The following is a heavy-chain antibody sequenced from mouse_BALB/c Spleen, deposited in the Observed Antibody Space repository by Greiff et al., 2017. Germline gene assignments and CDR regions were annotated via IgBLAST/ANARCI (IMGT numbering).Heavy chain of an antibody. V-gene: IGHV2-9*02. CDR2: IWAGGST. CDR3: AREGAYYGLFAY. J-gene: IGHJ3*01. D-gene: IGHD2-10*01. Sequence: VQLVESGPGLVAPSQSLSITCTVSGFSLTSYGVHWVRQPPGKGLEWLGVIWAGGSTNYNSALMSRLSISKDNSKSQVFLKMNSLQTDDTAMYYCAREGAYYGLFAYWGQGTLVTVSA. CDR1: GFSLTSYG.